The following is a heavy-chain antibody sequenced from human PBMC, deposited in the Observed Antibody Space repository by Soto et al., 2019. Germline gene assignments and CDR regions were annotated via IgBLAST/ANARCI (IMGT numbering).Heavy chain of an antibody. CDR1: GYTFIDYD. Sequence: ASVKFSCKTSGYTFIDYDINWVRQATGQVLECMVWMNPKSGNTGYXXKFQGRVXXTRSTSISTAXMELSXLRSEDTAVYFCARGWG. CDR2: MNPKSGNT. CDR3: ARG. V-gene: IGHV1-8*01. J-gene: IGHJ6*01.